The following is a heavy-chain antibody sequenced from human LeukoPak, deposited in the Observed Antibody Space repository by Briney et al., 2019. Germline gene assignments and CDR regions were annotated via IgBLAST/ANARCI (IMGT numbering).Heavy chain of an antibody. D-gene: IGHD3-22*01. CDR1: GFTFSSYA. Sequence: GGSLRLSCAASGFTFSSYAMSWVRQAPGKGLEWVSAISGSGGSTYYADSVKGRFTISRDNSKNTLYLQMNSLRAEDTAVYYCAKSSAMIVVVSKHFDYWGQGTLVTVSS. CDR2: ISGSGGST. V-gene: IGHV3-23*01. CDR3: AKSSAMIVVVSKHFDY. J-gene: IGHJ4*02.